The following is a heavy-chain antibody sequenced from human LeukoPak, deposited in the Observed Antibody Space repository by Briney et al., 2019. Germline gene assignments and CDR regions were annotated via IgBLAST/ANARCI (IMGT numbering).Heavy chain of an antibody. J-gene: IGHJ5*02. CDR1: GGSISSYY. CDR2: IYYSGST. Sequence: PSETLSLTCTVAGGSISSYYWSWIRQPPGKGLEWIGYIYYSGSTNYNPSLKSRVTISVDTSKNQFSLKLSSVTAADTAVYYCARGLRGGYSYGYDRWFDPWGQGTLVTVSS. V-gene: IGHV4-59*12. D-gene: IGHD5-18*01. CDR3: ARGLRGGYSYGYDRWFDP.